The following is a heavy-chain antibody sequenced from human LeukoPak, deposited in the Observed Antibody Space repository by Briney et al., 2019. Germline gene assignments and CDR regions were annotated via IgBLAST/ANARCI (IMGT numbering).Heavy chain of an antibody. J-gene: IGHJ4*02. CDR1: GGSFSGYY. Sequence: SETLSLTCAVYGGSFSGYYWSWIRQPPGKGLEWIGEINHNGSTNYNPSLKSRVTISVDTSKNQFSLKLSSVTAAGTAVYYCANHETYCSGGSCHLVDYWGQGTLVTVSS. CDR2: INHNGST. V-gene: IGHV4-34*01. D-gene: IGHD2-15*01. CDR3: ANHETYCSGGSCHLVDY.